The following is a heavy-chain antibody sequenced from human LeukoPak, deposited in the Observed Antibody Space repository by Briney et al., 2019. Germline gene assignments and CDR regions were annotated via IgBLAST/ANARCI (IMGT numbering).Heavy chain of an antibody. Sequence: SETLSLTCTVSGGSISSSSYYWGWIRQPPGKGLEWIGNIYYSGSTYYNPSLKSRVTISVDTSKNQFSLKLRSVTAADTAVYYCASGYCSGGSCYCQHWGQGTLVTVSS. J-gene: IGHJ1*01. CDR2: IYYSGST. CDR3: ASGYCSGGSCYCQH. D-gene: IGHD2-15*01. V-gene: IGHV4-39*07. CDR1: GGSISSSSYY.